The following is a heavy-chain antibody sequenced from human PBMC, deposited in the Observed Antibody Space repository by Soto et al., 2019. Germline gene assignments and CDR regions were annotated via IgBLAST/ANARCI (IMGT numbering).Heavy chain of an antibody. CDR1: GFTFSSYA. Sequence: QVQLVESGGGVVQPGRSLRLSCAASGFTFSSYAMHWVRQAPGKGLEWVAVISYDGSNKYYADSVKDRFTISRDNSKNTLYLQMNSLRAEDTAVYYCARVPAGGRYYFDYWGQGTLVTVSS. V-gene: IGHV3-30-3*01. CDR3: ARVPAGGRYYFDY. J-gene: IGHJ4*02. CDR2: ISYDGSNK. D-gene: IGHD1-26*01.